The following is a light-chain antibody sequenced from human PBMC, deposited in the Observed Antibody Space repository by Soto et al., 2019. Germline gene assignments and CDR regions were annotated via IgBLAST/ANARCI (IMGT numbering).Light chain of an antibody. CDR2: SNN. Sequence: QSVLTQPPSASGTPGQRVTISCSGSSSNIGSNTVHWYQQLPGTAPKLLIYSNNQRPSGVPGRFSGSKSGTSASLAISGLQSEDEADYYCAAWDDSLNGRVFGGGTKLTVL. J-gene: IGLJ3*02. V-gene: IGLV1-44*01. CDR1: SSNIGSNT. CDR3: AAWDDSLNGRV.